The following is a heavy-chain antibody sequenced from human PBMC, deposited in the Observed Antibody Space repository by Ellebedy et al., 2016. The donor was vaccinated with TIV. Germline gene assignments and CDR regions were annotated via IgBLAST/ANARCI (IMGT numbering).Heavy chain of an antibody. CDR2: IFYSGST. D-gene: IGHD5-18*01. CDR3: ARRGYIYFYPFDS. J-gene: IGHJ4*02. CDR1: GDSIGSGYYY. V-gene: IGHV4-39*01. Sequence: SETLSLXXTVPGDSIGSGYYYWAWIRQPPGKGLEWIGNIFYSGSTYYNPSLKSRITISSHTSKNQFSLKLSSVTAADTAVYFCARRGYIYFYPFDSWGQGTLVTVSS.